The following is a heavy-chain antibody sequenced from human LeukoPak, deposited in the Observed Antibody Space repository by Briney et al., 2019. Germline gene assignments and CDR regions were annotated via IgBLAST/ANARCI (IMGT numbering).Heavy chain of an antibody. Sequence: ASVKVSCKASGYTFTSYGISWVRQAPGQGLEWMGWISAYNGNTNYAQKLQGRVTMTTDTSTSTAYMELRSLRSDDTAVYYCARGGVGIAAAGSYGMDVWGQGITVTVSS. J-gene: IGHJ6*02. CDR3: ARGGVGIAAAGSYGMDV. CDR1: GYTFTSYG. D-gene: IGHD6-13*01. V-gene: IGHV1-18*01. CDR2: ISAYNGNT.